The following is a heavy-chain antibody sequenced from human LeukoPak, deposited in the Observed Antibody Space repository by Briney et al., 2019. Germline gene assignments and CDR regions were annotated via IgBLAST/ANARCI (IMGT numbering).Heavy chain of an antibody. CDR3: ARWGVAATVDSFDI. D-gene: IGHD2-15*01. CDR1: GGSISSYY. CDR2: IYTSGST. Sequence: SETLPVTCTISGGSISSYYWSWIRQPAGKGLEWIGRIYTSGSTNYNPSLKSRVTMSVDTSKNQFSLKLSSVTAADTAVYYCARWGVAATVDSFDIWGQGTMVTVSS. V-gene: IGHV4-4*07. J-gene: IGHJ3*02.